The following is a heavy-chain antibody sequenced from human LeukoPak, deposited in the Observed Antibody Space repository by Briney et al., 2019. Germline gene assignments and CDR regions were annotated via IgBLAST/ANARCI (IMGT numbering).Heavy chain of an antibody. J-gene: IGHJ4*02. V-gene: IGHV4-59*01. CDR1: GGSISSYY. Sequence: SETLSLTCTVSGGSISSYYWSWIRQPPGKGLEWIGYIYYSGSTKSNPSLKSRVTISVDTSKKQVSLKLTSVTAADSAVYYCARDGGLRGGLDNWGQGTLVTVSS. D-gene: IGHD2-15*01. CDR3: ARDGGLRGGLDN. CDR2: IYYSGST.